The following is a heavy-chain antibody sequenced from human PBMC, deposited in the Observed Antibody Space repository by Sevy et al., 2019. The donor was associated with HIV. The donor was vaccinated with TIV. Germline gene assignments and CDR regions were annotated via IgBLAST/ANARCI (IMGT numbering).Heavy chain of an antibody. V-gene: IGHV3-48*01. Sequence: GGSLRLSRAASGFTFSSYSMNWVRQAPGKGLEWLSYIDSRSSNIYYADSVKGRFTVSRDNAKNSLYVQMNSLRGEDTAVYYCAREGGYTDQGMDVWGQGTTVTVSS. CDR2: IDSRSSNI. D-gene: IGHD5-12*01. CDR3: AREGGYTDQGMDV. J-gene: IGHJ6*02. CDR1: GFTFSSYS.